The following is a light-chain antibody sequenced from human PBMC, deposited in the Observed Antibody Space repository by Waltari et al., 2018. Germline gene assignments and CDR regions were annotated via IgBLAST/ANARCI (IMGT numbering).Light chain of an antibody. J-gene: IGLJ3*02. CDR3: QTTDSSGAWA. V-gene: IGLV3-25*03. CDR1: ALSRQS. Sequence: SHELTQPPSVSVSPGQTARIPCSGDALSRQSAYWYQQKAGQAPVAVICKDSERPSGIPERFSGSTSGTTVTLTISGVQAEDEADYYCQTTDSSGAWAFGGGTKLTVL. CDR2: KDS.